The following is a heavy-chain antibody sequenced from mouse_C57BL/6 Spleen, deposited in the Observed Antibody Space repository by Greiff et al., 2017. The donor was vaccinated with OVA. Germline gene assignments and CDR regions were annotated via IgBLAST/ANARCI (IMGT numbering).Heavy chain of an antibody. CDR2: ISSGSSTI. Sequence: EVKLVESGGGLVKPGGSLKLSCASSGFTFSDYGMHWVRQAPEKGLEWVAYISSGSSTIYYADTVKGRFTISRDNAKHTLFLQMTILRSEDTAMYYCAQLVQGFAYWGQGTLVTVSA. J-gene: IGHJ3*01. V-gene: IGHV5-17*01. CDR3: AQLVQGFAY. D-gene: IGHD4-1*02. CDR1: GFTFSDYG.